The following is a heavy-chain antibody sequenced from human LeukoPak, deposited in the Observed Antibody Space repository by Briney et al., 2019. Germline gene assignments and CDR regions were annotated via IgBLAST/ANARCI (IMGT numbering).Heavy chain of an antibody. D-gene: IGHD5-24*01. CDR1: GFTFSSYE. CDR3: ARSDGYTYPDY. J-gene: IGHJ4*02. CDR2: ISSSGSTI. V-gene: IGHV3-48*03. Sequence: PGGSLRLSCAATGFTFSSYEMNLVRQAPGKGLEWVSYISSSGSTIYYADSVKGRFTISRDNAKNSLYLQMNSLRAEDTAVYYCARSDGYTYPDYWGQGTLVTVSS.